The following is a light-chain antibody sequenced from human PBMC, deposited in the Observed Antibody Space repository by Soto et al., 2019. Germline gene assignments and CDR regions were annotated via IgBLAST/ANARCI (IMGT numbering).Light chain of an antibody. CDR3: QQYSDWPRT. CDR2: GTS. V-gene: IGKV3-15*01. J-gene: IGKJ1*01. CDR1: QSVSAN. Sequence: ILMTPSPATLPVSPGERATLSCRASQSVSANLAWYQHKPGQAPRLLIYGTSTRATGIPARFSGSGSGTHFILSISSLQSEDFAIYYCQQYSDWPRTFGQGTKVDIK.